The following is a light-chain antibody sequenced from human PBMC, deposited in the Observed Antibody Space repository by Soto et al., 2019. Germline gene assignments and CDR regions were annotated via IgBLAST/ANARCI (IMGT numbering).Light chain of an antibody. CDR2: VDGSGSY. CDR1: SGHSSYI. Sequence: QSVLTQSSSASASLGSSVKLTCTLSSGHSSYIIAWHQQQPGKAPRFLMRVDGSGSYNKGSGVPDRFSGSSSGADRCLTISNLQFEDEADYYCETWDSNTRVFGGGTKLSVL. V-gene: IGLV4-60*02. J-gene: IGLJ2*01. CDR3: ETWDSNTRV.